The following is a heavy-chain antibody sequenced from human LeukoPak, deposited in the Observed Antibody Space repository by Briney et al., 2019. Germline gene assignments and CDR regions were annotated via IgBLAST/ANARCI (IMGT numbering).Heavy chain of an antibody. D-gene: IGHD5-18*01. CDR2: IYYSGST. V-gene: IGHV4-39*01. CDR3: ARHAADTAWLWAYYYGMDV. CDR1: GGSISSSSYY. Sequence: SETLSLTCTVSGGSISSSSYYWGWIRQPPGKGLEWIGSIYYSGSTYYNPSLKSRVTISVDTSKNQFSLKLSSVTAADTAVYYCARHAADTAWLWAYYYGMDVWGQGTTVTVSS. J-gene: IGHJ6*02.